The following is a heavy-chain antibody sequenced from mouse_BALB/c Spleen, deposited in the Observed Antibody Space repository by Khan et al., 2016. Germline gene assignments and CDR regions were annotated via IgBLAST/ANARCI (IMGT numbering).Heavy chain of an antibody. J-gene: IGHJ3*01. CDR1: GYAFSSYW. CDR2: IYPGDGDT. V-gene: IGHV1-80*01. Sequence: QVQLQQPGAELVRPGSSVKISCKASGYAFSSYWMNWLKQRPGQGLEWIGQIYPGDGDTNYNGKFKGKATLTADKSSSTAYMQLSGLTSEASAVYFWARKNEGSFAYWGQGTLVTVSA. CDR3: ARKNEGSFAY.